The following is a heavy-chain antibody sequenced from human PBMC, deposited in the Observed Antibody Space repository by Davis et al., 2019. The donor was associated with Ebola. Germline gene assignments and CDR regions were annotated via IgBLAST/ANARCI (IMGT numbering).Heavy chain of an antibody. CDR2: IYYIGST. D-gene: IGHD6-19*01. V-gene: IGHV4-59*08. CDR3: ARHPYSSGWAYWYVDL. Sequence: MPSETLSLTCTVPGGPIRSYYWSWIRQPPGKGLEWCGYIYYIGSTNYNPSLKSRVTLSVDTSKNQFSLKLCSVTAADTAVYFCARHPYSSGWAYWYVDLWGRGTLVTVSS. J-gene: IGHJ2*01. CDR1: GGPIRSYY.